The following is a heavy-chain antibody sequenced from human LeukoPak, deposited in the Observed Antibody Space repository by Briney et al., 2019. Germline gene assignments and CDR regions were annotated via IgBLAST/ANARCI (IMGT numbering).Heavy chain of an antibody. CDR3: ARGYYGGNSIFFDY. Sequence: SETLSLTCAVYGGSFSGYYWSWIRQPPGKGLEWIGEINHSGSTNYNPSPKSRVTISVDTSKNQLSLKLSSVTAADTAVYYCARGYYGGNSIFFDYWGQGTLVTVSS. CDR2: INHSGST. CDR1: GGSFSGYY. J-gene: IGHJ4*02. V-gene: IGHV4-34*01. D-gene: IGHD4-23*01.